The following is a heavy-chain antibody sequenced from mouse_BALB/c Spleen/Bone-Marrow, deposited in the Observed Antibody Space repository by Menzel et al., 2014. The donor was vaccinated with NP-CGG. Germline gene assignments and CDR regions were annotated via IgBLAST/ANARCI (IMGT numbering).Heavy chain of an antibody. V-gene: IGHV5-6-3*01. J-gene: IGHJ3*01. CDR3: GRDNYYDYDGFAY. CDR1: GFTFSNYG. CDR2: INSNGGST. D-gene: IGHD2-4*01. Sequence: EVHLVESGGGLVQPGGSLKISCAASGFTFSNYGMSWVRQTPDKRLDLVATINSNGGSTYYPDSVKGRFTISRDNAKNTLYLQMSSLKSEDTAMYYCGRDNYYDYDGFAYWGQGTLVTVSA.